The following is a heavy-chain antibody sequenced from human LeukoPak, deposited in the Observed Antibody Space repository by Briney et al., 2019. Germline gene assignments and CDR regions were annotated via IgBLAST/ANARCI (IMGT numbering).Heavy chain of an antibody. CDR1: GGSISSSHYY. CDR2: IYYSGRT. D-gene: IGHD3-22*01. J-gene: IGHJ4*02. V-gene: IGHV4-39*01. Sequence: PSEALSLTCTVSGGSISSSHYYWGWIRQPPGKGLEWIGSIYYSGRTYYNPSLKSRVTISVDTSKNQFSLKLTSVTAADTAVYFCARNNYYDGGGYYSWGQGTLVTVSS. CDR3: ARNNYYDGGGYYS.